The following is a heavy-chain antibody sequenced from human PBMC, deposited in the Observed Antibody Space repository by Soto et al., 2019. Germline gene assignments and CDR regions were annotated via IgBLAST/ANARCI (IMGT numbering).Heavy chain of an antibody. CDR2: IYYTGST. J-gene: IGHJ6*03. Sequence: PSETLSLTCTVSGDSISTRSNYWAWLRQPPGKGLEWIGCIYYTGSTNYNPSLKSRVTISVDTSKNQFSLKLSSVTAADTAVYYCARVVRDIVVVPAAIHYYYYYMDVWGKGTTVTVSS. V-gene: IGHV4-61*05. CDR3: ARVVRDIVVVPAAIHYYYYYMDV. D-gene: IGHD2-2*01. CDR1: GDSISTRSNY.